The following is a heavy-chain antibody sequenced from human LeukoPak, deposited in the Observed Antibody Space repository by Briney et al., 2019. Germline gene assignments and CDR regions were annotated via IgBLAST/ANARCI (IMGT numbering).Heavy chain of an antibody. J-gene: IGHJ4*02. D-gene: IGHD1-7*01. CDR3: ARDELELAPMFDY. CDR2: ISSSSSYI. CDR1: GFTFDDYA. V-gene: IGHV3-21*01. Sequence: GRSLRLSCAASGFTFDDYAMHWVRQAPGKGLEWVSSISSSSSYIYYADSVKGRFTISRDNAKNSLYLQMNSLRAEDTAVYYCARDELELAPMFDYWGQGTLVTVSS.